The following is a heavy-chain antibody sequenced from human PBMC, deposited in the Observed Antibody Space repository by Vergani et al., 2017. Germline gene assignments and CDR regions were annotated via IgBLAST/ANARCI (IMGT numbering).Heavy chain of an antibody. CDR2: IYYSGST. D-gene: IGHD2-15*01. Sequence: QVQLPESGPGLLKPSQTLSLTCTVSGGSISSGAYYWSWIRQPPGKGLEWIGYIYYSGSTNYNPSLKSRVTISVDTSKNQFSLKLSSVTAADTAVYYCARDWGYCSGGSCHQGYGMDVWGQGTTVTVSS. CDR3: ARDWGYCSGGSCHQGYGMDV. J-gene: IGHJ6*02. V-gene: IGHV4-30-4*01. CDR1: GGSISSGAYY.